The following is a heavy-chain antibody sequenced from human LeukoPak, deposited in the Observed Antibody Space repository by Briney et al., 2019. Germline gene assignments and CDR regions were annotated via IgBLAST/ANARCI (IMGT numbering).Heavy chain of an antibody. J-gene: IGHJ6*03. CDR3: ARHERSGYLDYYYYYMDV. CDR1: GDSINGYY. CDR2: VYTDGNS. V-gene: IGHV4-59*08. Sequence: SETLSLTCTASGDSINGYYWSWIRQSPQTRLEWIGNVYTDGNSKYTPSLASRVTISADTSRNQVSLTLSSVTAADTAVYYCARHERSGYLDYYYYYMDVWGRGTSVTVSS. D-gene: IGHD3-3*01.